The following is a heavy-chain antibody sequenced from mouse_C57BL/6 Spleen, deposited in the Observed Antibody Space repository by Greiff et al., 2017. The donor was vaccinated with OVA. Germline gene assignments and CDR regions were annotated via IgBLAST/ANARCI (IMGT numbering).Heavy chain of an antibody. CDR1: GYSFTSYY. CDR2: IYPGSGNT. Sequence: QVQLKQSGPELVKPGASVKISCKASGYSFTSYYIHWVKQRPGQGLEWIGWIYPGSGNTKYNEKFKGKATLTADTSSSTAYMQLSSLTSEDSAVYYCARVITTVVAGARDYWGQGTSVTVSS. CDR3: ARVITTVVAGARDY. J-gene: IGHJ4*01. D-gene: IGHD1-1*01. V-gene: IGHV1-66*01.